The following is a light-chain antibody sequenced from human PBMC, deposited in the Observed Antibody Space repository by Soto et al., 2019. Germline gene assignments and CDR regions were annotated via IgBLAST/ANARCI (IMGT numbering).Light chain of an antibody. CDR1: SSDVGSYNP. J-gene: IGLJ1*01. V-gene: IGLV2-23*02. CDR3: CSYAGSSTYV. Sequence: QSVLTQPASVSGSPGRSISISCTGTSSDVGSYNPVSWYQQHPGKAPKLMIYEVSKRPSGVSNRFSGSKSGNTASLTISGLQAEDEADYYCCSYAGSSTYVFGTGTKVTVL. CDR2: EVS.